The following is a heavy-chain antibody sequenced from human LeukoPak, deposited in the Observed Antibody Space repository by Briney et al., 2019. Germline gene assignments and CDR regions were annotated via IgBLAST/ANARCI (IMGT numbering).Heavy chain of an antibody. D-gene: IGHD4-11*01. V-gene: IGHV4-30-2*01. J-gene: IGHJ4*02. Sequence: KASETLSLTCAVSGGSISSGGYSWSWIRQPPGKGLEWIGYIYHSGSTYYNPSLKSRVTISVDTSKNQFSLKLSSVTAADTAVYYCARRLDLLGPNSTYFDYWGQGTLVTVSS. CDR3: ARRLDLLGPNSTYFDY. CDR1: GGSISSGGYS. CDR2: IYHSGST.